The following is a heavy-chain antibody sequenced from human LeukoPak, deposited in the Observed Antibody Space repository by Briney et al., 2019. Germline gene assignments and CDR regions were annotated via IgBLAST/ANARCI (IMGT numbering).Heavy chain of an antibody. Sequence: GGSLRLSCAASGSTFSSYSMNWVRQAPGKGLEWVSSISSSSSYIYYADSVKGRFTISRDNAKNSLYLQMNSLRAEDTAVYYCARVRAVTFGGVIVPDAFDIWGQGTMVTVSS. CDR3: ARVRAVTFGGVIVPDAFDI. D-gene: IGHD3-16*02. J-gene: IGHJ3*02. V-gene: IGHV3-21*01. CDR2: ISSSSSYI. CDR1: GSTFSSYS.